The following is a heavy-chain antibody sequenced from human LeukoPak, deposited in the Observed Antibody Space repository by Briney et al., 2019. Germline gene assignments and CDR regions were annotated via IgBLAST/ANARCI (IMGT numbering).Heavy chain of an antibody. V-gene: IGHV4-61*02. J-gene: IGHJ6*03. CDR3: ARVAKQQLVPYYYYYYYMDV. Sequence: PSQTLSLTGTVSGGSISSGSYYWSWIRQPAGKGLEWIGRIYTSGSTNYNPSLKSRVTISVDTSKNQFSLKLSSVTAADTAVYYCARVAKQQLVPYYYYYYYMDVWGKGTTVTVSS. CDR2: IYTSGST. CDR1: GGSISSGSYY. D-gene: IGHD6-13*01.